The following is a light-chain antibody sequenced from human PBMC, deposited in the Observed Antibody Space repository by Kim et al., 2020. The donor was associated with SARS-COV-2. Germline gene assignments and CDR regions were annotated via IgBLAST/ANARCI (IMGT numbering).Light chain of an antibody. CDR2: AKD. Sequence: LGQTVRNTHQGDGPTTNYASGYQHKPGQAPELVFYAKDSRPVEIPDRFTGSSAGDTGYFTITETQAEDEADYFCNSRDSSRNNQVFGGGTQMTV. J-gene: IGLJ2*01. CDR3: NSRDSSRNNQV. V-gene: IGLV3-19*01. CDR1: GPTTNY.